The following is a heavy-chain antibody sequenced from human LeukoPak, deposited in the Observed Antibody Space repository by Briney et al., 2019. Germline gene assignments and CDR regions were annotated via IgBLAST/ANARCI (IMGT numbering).Heavy chain of an antibody. V-gene: IGHV1-8*03. CDR3: ARVPGAINDYYMDV. J-gene: IGHJ6*03. D-gene: IGHD2-2*01. Sequence: ASVKVSCKASGYTFTRYDINWVRQATGHRLEWMGWMNPNKGNTGYAQNFQGRVTITRNTSISTAYMDLSSLRSEDTAVYYGARVPGAINDYYMDVWGKGTTVTVSS. CDR1: GYTFTRYD. CDR2: MNPNKGNT.